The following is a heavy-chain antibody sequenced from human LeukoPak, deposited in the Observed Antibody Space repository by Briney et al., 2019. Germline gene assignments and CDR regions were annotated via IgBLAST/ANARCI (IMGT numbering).Heavy chain of an antibody. Sequence: GGSLRLSCAASGFTFDDYAMHWVRQAPGKGLEWVAVISYDGSNKYYADSVKGRFTISRDNSKNTLYLQMNSLRAEDTAVYYCARSSGPNVDYWGQGTLVTVSS. D-gene: IGHD6-19*01. J-gene: IGHJ4*02. CDR3: ARSSGPNVDY. CDR2: ISYDGSNK. CDR1: GFTFDDYA. V-gene: IGHV3-30*03.